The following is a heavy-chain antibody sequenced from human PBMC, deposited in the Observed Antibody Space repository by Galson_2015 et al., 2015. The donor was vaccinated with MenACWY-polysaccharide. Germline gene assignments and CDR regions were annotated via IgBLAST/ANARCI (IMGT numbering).Heavy chain of an antibody. J-gene: IGHJ4*02. D-gene: IGHD2-21*02. CDR1: GYTFAGYY. V-gene: IGHV1-2*02. CDR3: ARAVGDLDY. Sequence: SVKVSCKASGYTFAGYYIHWVRQAPGQGLEWMGWINSNSGGTNYAQKFQGRVTITRDTSISTSYMELSRLRSDDTAVYYCARAVGDLDYWGQGTLVTVSS. CDR2: INSNSGGT.